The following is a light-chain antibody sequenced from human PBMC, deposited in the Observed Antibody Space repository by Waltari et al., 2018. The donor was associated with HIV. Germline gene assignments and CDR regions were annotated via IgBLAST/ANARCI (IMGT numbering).Light chain of an antibody. V-gene: IGLV6-57*03. Sequence: FMLTQPHSVSDSPEQTVTISCTRTSGRRARNYVHLVQQRPGQAPTTILSEDYQRPSGVPDRFSGTLDESSNSASLTISGVKTEDEADYYCQSFDTNNHWVFGGGTRLTVL. CDR1: SGRRARNY. CDR3: QSFDTNNHWV. J-gene: IGLJ3*02. CDR2: EDY.